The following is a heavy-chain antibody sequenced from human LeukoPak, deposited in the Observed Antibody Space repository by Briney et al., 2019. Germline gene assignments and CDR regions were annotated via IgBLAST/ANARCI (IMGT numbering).Heavy chain of an antibody. V-gene: IGHV4-30-2*01. CDR1: GGSISRGGYS. D-gene: IGHD3-22*01. Sequence: PSQTLSLTCAVSGGSISRGGYSWSWIRQPPGKGLEWIGYIYHSGSTYYNPSLKSRVTISVDRSKNQCSLKLSSVTAADTAVYYCARGQNNYYDSSGYQYFDYWGQGTLVTVSS. J-gene: IGHJ4*02. CDR2: IYHSGST. CDR3: ARGQNNYYDSSGYQYFDY.